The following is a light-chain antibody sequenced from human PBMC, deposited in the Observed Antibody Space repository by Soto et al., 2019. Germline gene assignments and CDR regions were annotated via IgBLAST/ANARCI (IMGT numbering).Light chain of an antibody. V-gene: IGLV2-11*01. J-gene: IGLJ1*01. CDR2: DAS. CDR3: CSYAGSYTYV. Sequence: QSVLTQPRSVSGSPGQSVTISCTGTSSDVGGYNYVSWYQQHPGKAPKLMIYDASTRPSGVPDRFSGSKSGNTASLTISGLQAEDEADYYCCSYAGSYTYVFGTGTKVTVL. CDR1: SSDVGGYNY.